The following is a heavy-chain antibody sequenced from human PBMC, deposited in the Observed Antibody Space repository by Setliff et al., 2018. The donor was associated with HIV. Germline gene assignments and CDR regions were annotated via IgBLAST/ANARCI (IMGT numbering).Heavy chain of an antibody. CDR3: AKCGGVTCYSASWYFDY. V-gene: IGHV3-7*05. D-gene: IGHD2-15*01. CDR1: GFTFSSYW. Sequence: GSLRLSCAASGFTFSSYWMTWVRQAPGKGLEWVANIKQDGSEKYYVDSVKGRSTISRDNAKKSLYLQMNSLRAEDTAMYYCAKCGGVTCYSASWYFDYWGQGTLVTVSS. CDR2: IKQDGSEK. J-gene: IGHJ4*02.